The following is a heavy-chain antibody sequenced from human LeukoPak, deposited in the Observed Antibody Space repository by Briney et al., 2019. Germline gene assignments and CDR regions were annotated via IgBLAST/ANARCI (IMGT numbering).Heavy chain of an antibody. CDR2: IIPIFGTA. CDR3: VRIPNSANFPNWFDP. CDR1: GGTFSSYA. J-gene: IGHJ5*02. Sequence: GSSVKVSCKASGGTFSSYAISWVRQAPGQGLGWMGGIIPIFGTANYAQKFQGRVTITTDESTSTAYMELSSLRSEDTAVYYCVRIPNSANFPNWFDPWGQGTLVTVSS. D-gene: IGHD2/OR15-2a*01. V-gene: IGHV1-69*05.